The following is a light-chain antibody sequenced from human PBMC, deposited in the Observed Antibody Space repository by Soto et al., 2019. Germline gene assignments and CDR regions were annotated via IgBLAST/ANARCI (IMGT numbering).Light chain of an antibody. CDR3: QQYGRSPRT. CDR1: QSLSGSF. CDR2: DAS. J-gene: IGKJ1*01. V-gene: IGKV3-20*01. Sequence: EIVLTQSPGTLSLSPGERVTPSCRASQSLSGSFLAWYQQKPGQAPRLLIHDASSRATGIPDRFSGSGSGTDFTLTISRLEPEDFAVYYCQQYGRSPRTFGQGTKVEIK.